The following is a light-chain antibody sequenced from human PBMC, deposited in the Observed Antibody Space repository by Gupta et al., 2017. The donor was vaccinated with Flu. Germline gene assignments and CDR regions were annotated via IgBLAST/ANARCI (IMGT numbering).Light chain of an antibody. CDR2: DSS. Sequence: DIQMTQSPSSLSASVGDRVTITCQASQDIRKYLNWYQQKPGKAPNLLIYDSSNLEKGVPSRFSGSGSGTDFTFTISSLQPEDNATYFCQQYLQKLSFGGGTKVEI. J-gene: IGKJ4*01. V-gene: IGKV1-33*01. CDR1: QDIRKY. CDR3: QQYLQKLS.